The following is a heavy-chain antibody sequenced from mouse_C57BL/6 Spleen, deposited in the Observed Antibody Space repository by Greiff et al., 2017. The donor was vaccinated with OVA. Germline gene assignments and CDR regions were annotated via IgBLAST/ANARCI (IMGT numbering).Heavy chain of an antibody. V-gene: IGHV1-15*01. J-gene: IGHJ1*03. CDR1: GYTFTDYE. CDR3: TRDYYGSYWYFDV. CDR2: IDPETGGT. Sequence: QVHVKQSGAELVRPGASVTLSWKASGYTFTDYEMHWVKQTPVHGLEWIGAIDPETGGTAYNQKFKGKAILTADKSSSTAYMELRSLTSEDSAVYYCTRDYYGSYWYFDVWGTGTTVTVSS. D-gene: IGHD1-1*01.